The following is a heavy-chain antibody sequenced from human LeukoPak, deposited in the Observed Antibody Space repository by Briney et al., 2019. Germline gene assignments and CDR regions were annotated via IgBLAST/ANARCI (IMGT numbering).Heavy chain of an antibody. Sequence: SVKVSCKASGGTFSSYAISWLRQAPGQGLEWMGGIIPIFGTANYAQKFQGRVTITADESTSTAYMELSSLRSEDTAVYYCARDRFDPSGNPVWYFDLWGRGTLVTVSS. CDR2: IIPIFGTA. J-gene: IGHJ2*01. V-gene: IGHV1-69*01. CDR3: ARDRFDPSGNPVWYFDL. D-gene: IGHD4-23*01. CDR1: GGTFSSYA.